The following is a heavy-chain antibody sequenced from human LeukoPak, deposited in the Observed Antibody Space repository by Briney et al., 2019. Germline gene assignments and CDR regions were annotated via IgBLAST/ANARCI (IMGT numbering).Heavy chain of an antibody. J-gene: IGHJ4*02. V-gene: IGHV1-18*01. CDR3: ARDPYDFWSGYYSPYDY. CDR2: ISVYNGNT. CDR1: GYTFTSYG. D-gene: IGHD3-3*01. Sequence: ASVKVSCKASGYTFTSYGISWVRQAPGQGLEWMGWISVYNGNTNYAQKLQGRVTMTTDTSTSTAYMELRSLRSDDTAVYYCARDPYDFWSGYYSPYDYWGQGTLVTVSS.